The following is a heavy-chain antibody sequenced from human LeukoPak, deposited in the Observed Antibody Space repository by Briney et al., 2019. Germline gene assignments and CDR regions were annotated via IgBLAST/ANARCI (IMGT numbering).Heavy chain of an antibody. CDR3: AKEMATSSTFRWFDR. Sequence: PGGSLRLSCAASGFTFSSFATTWIRRAPGKGLEWVSTIGVSVGRTYYAASVKGRFTISRDNPKNTLYLQMNSLRAEDTAIYYCAKEMATSSTFRWFDRWGQGALVIVSS. D-gene: IGHD5-24*01. CDR2: IGVSVGRT. CDR1: GFTFSSFA. J-gene: IGHJ5*02. V-gene: IGHV3-23*01.